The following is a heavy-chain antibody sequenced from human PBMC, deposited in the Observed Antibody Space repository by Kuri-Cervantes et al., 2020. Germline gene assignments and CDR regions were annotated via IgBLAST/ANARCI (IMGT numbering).Heavy chain of an antibody. Sequence: SETLSLTCTVSGDSIGSSYWTWIRQSPGKGLEWIGYIYTTGNTNYNPPLRSRVTISGDTSKNQFSLKLTSVMAADTAVYYCAIHDYGRGGGFGLWGRGILVTVSS. D-gene: IGHD4-17*01. CDR2: IYTTGNT. J-gene: IGHJ2*01. CDR3: AIHDYGRGGGFGL. CDR1: GDSIGSSY. V-gene: IGHV4-4*09.